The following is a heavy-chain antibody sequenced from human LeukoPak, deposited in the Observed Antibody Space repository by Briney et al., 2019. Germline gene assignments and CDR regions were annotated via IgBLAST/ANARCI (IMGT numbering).Heavy chain of an antibody. J-gene: IGHJ4*02. CDR3: ARQDGRALYYFDY. Sequence: GESLKISGKGSGYSFTYYWIGWVRQMPGKGLEWMGIIYPADSDTRYSPYFQGQVTISADKSTSTAYLQWSSLKASDTAMYYCARQDGRALYYFDYWGQGTLVTVSS. D-gene: IGHD5-24*01. V-gene: IGHV5-51*01. CDR2: IYPADSDT. CDR1: GYSFTYYW.